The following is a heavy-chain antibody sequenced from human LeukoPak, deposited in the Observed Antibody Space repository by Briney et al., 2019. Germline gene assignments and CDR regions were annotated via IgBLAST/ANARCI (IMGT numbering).Heavy chain of an antibody. J-gene: IGHJ4*02. CDR1: DDSISSGSYY. V-gene: IGHV4-61*02. D-gene: IGHD5-24*01. CDR3: AREQRWLQSLDY. Sequence: SQTLSLTCTVSDDSISSGSYYWSWIRQPAGKGLEWIGRIYASGSTNYNPSLKSRVTISVDTSKNQFSLKLSSVTATDTAVYYCAREQRWLQSLDYWGQGTLVTVSS. CDR2: IYASGST.